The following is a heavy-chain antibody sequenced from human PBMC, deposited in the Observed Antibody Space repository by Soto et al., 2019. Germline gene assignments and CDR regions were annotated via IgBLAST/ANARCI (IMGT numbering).Heavy chain of an antibody. CDR1: GGSISRGGYY. CDR3: ARDPAP. J-gene: IGHJ5*02. Sequence: PSETLSLTCAVSGGSISRGGYYWSWIRQNPGKGLEWTGYTYNSVSTYYNPSLKSRVTISVDTSKDQFSLKLTSVTAADTAVYYCARDPAPWGQGTLVTVSS. V-gene: IGHV4-31*11. CDR2: TYNSVST.